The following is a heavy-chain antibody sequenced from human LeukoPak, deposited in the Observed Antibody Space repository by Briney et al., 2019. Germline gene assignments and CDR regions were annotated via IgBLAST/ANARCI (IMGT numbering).Heavy chain of an antibody. Sequence: PAGSLTLSCAASGFSFSSYAMSWVRQAPGKGLEWSSTISGSGASTYYADSVKGRFTISKDNAKTTLYLQMNSLRAEDTAVYYCAKGGDILTGYYNYYYYYSMDVWGKGTTVTVSS. J-gene: IGHJ6*03. CDR3: AKGGDILTGYYNYYYYYSMDV. CDR2: ISGSGAST. V-gene: IGHV3-23*01. CDR1: GFSFSSYA. D-gene: IGHD3-9*01.